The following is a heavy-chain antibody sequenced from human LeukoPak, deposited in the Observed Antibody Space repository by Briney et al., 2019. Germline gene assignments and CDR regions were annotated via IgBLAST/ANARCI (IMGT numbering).Heavy chain of an antibody. CDR1: GGSISSYY. CDR3: ARGGSTRLGNYYYYYGLDV. Sequence: ETLSLTCTVSGGSISSYYWSWVRQAPGKGLEWVSIIYSDGDTYYSDSVKGRFTISRDNSKNTLYLQMNSLRAEDTAVYYCARGGSTRLGNYYYYYGLDVWGQGTTVTVSS. D-gene: IGHD1-26*01. V-gene: IGHV3-53*01. CDR2: IYSDGDT. J-gene: IGHJ6*02.